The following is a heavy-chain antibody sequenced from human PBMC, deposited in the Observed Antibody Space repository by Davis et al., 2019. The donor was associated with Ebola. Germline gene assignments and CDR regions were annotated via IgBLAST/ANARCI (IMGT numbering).Heavy chain of an antibody. CDR3: VKEDCTSSSCYARGGMDV. V-gene: IGHV3-30*02. CDR1: GFTLSNYV. J-gene: IGHJ6*02. D-gene: IGHD2-2*01. CDR2: IRYDGSGK. Sequence: PGGSLRLSCAASGFTLSNYVMHWVRQAPGMGLEWVALIRYDGSGKSYAGSVKGRFTISRDTSMNTLYLQMNTLRAEDTAVYYCVKEDCTSSSCYARGGMDVWGQGTTVTVSS.